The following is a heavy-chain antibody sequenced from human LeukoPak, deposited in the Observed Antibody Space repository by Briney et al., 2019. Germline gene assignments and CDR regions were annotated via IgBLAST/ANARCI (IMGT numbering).Heavy chain of an antibody. CDR3: ARASDNYDSSGYGP. J-gene: IGHJ5*02. Sequence: SETLSLTCAVYGGSFSGYYWSWIRQPPGKGLEWIGEINHSGSTNYNPSLKSRVTISVDTSKNQFSLQLSSVTAADTAVYYCARASDNYDSSGYGPWGQGTLVTVSS. CDR1: GGSFSGYY. D-gene: IGHD3-22*01. V-gene: IGHV4-34*01. CDR2: INHSGST.